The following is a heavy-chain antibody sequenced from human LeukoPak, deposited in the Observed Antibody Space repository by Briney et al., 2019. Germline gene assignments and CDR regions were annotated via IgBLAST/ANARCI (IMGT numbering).Heavy chain of an antibody. J-gene: IGHJ4*02. CDR1: GFTFDDYA. CDR2: ISWNSGSI. D-gene: IGHD6-13*01. CDR3: AKDVAAAGTRFLFDY. V-gene: IGHV3-9*01. Sequence: PGRSLRLSCAASGFTFDDYAMHWVRQAPGKGLEWVSGISWNSGSIGYADSVKGRFTISRDNAKNSPYLQMNSLRAEDTALYYCAKDVAAAGTRFLFDYWGQGTLVTVSS.